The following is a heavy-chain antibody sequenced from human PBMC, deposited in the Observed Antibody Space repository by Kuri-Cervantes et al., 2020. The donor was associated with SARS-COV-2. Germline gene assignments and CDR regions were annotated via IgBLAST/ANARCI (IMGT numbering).Heavy chain of an antibody. J-gene: IGHJ4*02. CDR1: GDSISSDGHF. D-gene: IGHD2-2*01. CDR3: ARDTRLGCSGTSCYSFFDY. Sequence: SETLSLTCTVSGDSISSDGHFWTWIRQPPGKGLEWIGYIYSSGTSHYNPFLKSRVTISVDTSKNKFSLNLSSVTAADTAVYYCARDTRLGCSGTSCYSFFDYWGQGTLVTVSS. V-gene: IGHV4-31*03. CDR2: IYSSGTS.